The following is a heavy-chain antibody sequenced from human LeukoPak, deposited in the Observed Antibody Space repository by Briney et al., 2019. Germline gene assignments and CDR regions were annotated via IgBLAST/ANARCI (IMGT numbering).Heavy chain of an antibody. CDR2: INPNSGGT. CDR3: ARGGSGRGVVPAAILRNDY. J-gene: IGHJ4*02. V-gene: IGHV1-2*02. Sequence: ASVKVSCKASGYTFTGYYMHWVRQAPGQGLEWMGWINPNSGGTNYAQKFQGRVTMTRDTSISTAYMELSRLRSDDTAVYYCARGGSGRGVVPAAILRNDYWGQGTLVTVSS. CDR1: GYTFTGYY. D-gene: IGHD2-2*02.